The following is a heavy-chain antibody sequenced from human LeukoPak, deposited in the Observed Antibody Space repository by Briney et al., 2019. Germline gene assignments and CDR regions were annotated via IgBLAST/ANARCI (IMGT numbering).Heavy chain of an antibody. D-gene: IGHD3-10*01. CDR2: MNPNSGNT. V-gene: IGHV1-8*01. CDR3: ARPLLYGSGSYNLLGN. Sequence: ASVNVSCKASGYTFTSYDINWVRQATGQGLEGMGWMNPNSGNTGYAQKFQGRVTMTRNTSISTAYMELSSLRSEDTAVYYCARPLLYGSGSYNLLGNWGQGTLVTVSS. J-gene: IGHJ4*02. CDR1: GYTFTSYD.